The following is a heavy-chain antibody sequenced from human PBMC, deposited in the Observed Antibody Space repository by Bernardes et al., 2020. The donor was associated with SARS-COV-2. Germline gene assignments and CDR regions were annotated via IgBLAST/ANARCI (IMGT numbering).Heavy chain of an antibody. Sequence: ASVKVSCKASGYTFTSYDINWVRQATGQGLEWMGWMNPNSGNTGYAQKFQGRVTMTRNTSISTAYMELSSLRSEDTAVYYCARAPNIVNLRRKLYYYYGMDVWGQGTTVTVSS. CDR3: ARAPNIVNLRRKLYYYYGMDV. D-gene: IGHD2-15*01. CDR1: GYTFTSYD. V-gene: IGHV1-8*01. J-gene: IGHJ6*02. CDR2: MNPNSGNT.